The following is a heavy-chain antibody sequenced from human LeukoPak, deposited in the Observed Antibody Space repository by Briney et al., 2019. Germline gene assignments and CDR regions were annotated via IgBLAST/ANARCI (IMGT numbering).Heavy chain of an antibody. J-gene: IGHJ3*02. CDR2: IYSGGST. D-gene: IGHD3-22*01. Sequence: GGSLRLSCAASGFTVSSNYMSWVRQAPGKGLEWVSVIYSGGSTYYADSVKGRFTISRDNSKNTLYPQMNCLRAEDTAVYYCARSVYYYDSSGYYFTAFDIWGQGTMVTVSS. V-gene: IGHV3-66*02. CDR1: GFTVSSNY. CDR3: ARSVYYYDSSGYYFTAFDI.